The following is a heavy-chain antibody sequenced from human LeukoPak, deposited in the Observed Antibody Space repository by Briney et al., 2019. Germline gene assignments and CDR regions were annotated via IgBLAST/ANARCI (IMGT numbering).Heavy chain of an antibody. Sequence: SETLSLTCTVSGGSISSGGYYWSWIRQPPGKGLEWIGYIYHSGSTYYNPSLKSRVAISVDRSKNQFSLKLSSVTAADTAVYYCARYYQLLLGQGFDAFDIWGQGTIVTVSS. CDR2: IYHSGST. J-gene: IGHJ3*02. CDR3: ARYYQLLLGQGFDAFDI. D-gene: IGHD2-2*01. V-gene: IGHV4-30-2*01. CDR1: GGSISSGGYY.